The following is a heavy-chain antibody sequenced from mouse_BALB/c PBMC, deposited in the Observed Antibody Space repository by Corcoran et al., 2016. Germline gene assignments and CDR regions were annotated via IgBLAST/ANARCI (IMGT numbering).Heavy chain of an antibody. J-gene: IGHJ3*01. Sequence: EVQLQQSGPELVKPGASVKISCKTSGYTFTEYTMHWVKQSHGKSLEWIGGINPNNGGTSYNQKFKGKATLTVDKSSSTAYMELRSLTSEDSAVYYCEGRIYYGNGPFAYWGQGTLVTVSA. V-gene: IGHV1-18*01. CDR2: INPNNGGT. D-gene: IGHD2-1*01. CDR1: GYTFTEYT. CDR3: EGRIYYGNGPFAY.